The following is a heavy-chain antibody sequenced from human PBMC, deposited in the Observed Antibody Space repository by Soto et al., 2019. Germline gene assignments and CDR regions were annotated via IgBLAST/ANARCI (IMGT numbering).Heavy chain of an antibody. D-gene: IGHD1-7*01. Sequence: PSETLSLTCAVSGGSVSSGGYSWNWIRQPPGKGLEWIGYFYHGGTSYYNPSLKNRVSISVARSENHFSLKMTSVTAADTAVYYCVRGPRSLTGTTRFFDFWGPGTLVTVSS. V-gene: IGHV4-30-2*01. CDR3: VRGPRSLTGTTRFFDF. CDR1: GGSVSSGGYS. CDR2: FYHGGTS. J-gene: IGHJ4*02.